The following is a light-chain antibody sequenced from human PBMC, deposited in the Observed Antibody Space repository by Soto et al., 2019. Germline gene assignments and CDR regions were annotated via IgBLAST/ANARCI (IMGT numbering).Light chain of an antibody. CDR3: CSYAGSSSHYV. J-gene: IGLJ1*01. CDR2: EVT. V-gene: IGLV2-23*02. CDR1: SSDVGRYNL. Sequence: QSVLTQPASVSGSPGQSVTISCTGTSSDVGRYNLVSWYQQHPGEAPKLMIYEVTKRPSGVSDRFSGSKSGNTASLTISGLQPDDEADYYYCSYAGSSSHYVFGTATKLTVL.